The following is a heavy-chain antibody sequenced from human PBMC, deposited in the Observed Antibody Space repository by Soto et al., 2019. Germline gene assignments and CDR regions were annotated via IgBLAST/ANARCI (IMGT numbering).Heavy chain of an antibody. CDR1: GYTFTSYY. V-gene: IGHV1-46*03. J-gene: IGHJ1*01. D-gene: IGHD3-22*01. CDR2: INPSGGST. CDR3: ARDAAGRITMIVVVPSDAEYFQH. Sequence: ASVKVSCKASGYTFTSYYIHWVRQAPGQGLEWMGIINPSGGSTSYAQKFQGRVTMTRDTSTSTVYMELSSLRSEDTAVYYCARDAAGRITMIVVVPSDAEYFQHWGQGTLVTVSS.